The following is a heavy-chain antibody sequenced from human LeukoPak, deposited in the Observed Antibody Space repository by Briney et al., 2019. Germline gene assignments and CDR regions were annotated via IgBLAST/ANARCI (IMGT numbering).Heavy chain of an antibody. V-gene: IGHV1-2*02. CDR2: INPNSGGT. Sequence: ASVKVSCKASGYTFTGYYMHWVRQAPGQGLEWMGWINPNSGGTNYAQKFQGRVTMTRDTSISTAYMELSRLRSDDTAVYYCAREINGLQKSGVVDYWGQGTLVTVSS. CDR1: GYTFTGYY. CDR3: AREINGLQKSGVVDY. J-gene: IGHJ4*02. D-gene: IGHD3-10*01.